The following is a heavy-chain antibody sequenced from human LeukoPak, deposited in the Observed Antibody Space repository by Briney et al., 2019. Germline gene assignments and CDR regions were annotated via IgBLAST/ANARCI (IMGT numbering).Heavy chain of an antibody. CDR3: ARDGAGIFGVVAAIDY. D-gene: IGHD3-3*01. J-gene: IGHJ4*02. Sequence: GGSLRLSFAASGFTFRDYYMSWIRQAPGKGLEWVSYISSSGSTIYYADSVKGRFTISRDNAKNSLYLQMNSLRAEDTAVYYCARDGAGIFGVVAAIDYWGQGTLVTVSS. CDR1: GFTFRDYY. CDR2: ISSSGSTI. V-gene: IGHV3-11*01.